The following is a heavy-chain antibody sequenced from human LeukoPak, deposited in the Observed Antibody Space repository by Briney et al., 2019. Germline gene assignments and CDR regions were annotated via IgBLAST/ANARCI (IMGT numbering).Heavy chain of an antibody. J-gene: IGHJ4*02. CDR1: GYSISSGYY. Sequence: SETLSLTCAVSGYSISSGYYWGWIRQPPGKGLEWIGSIYHSGTTYYNPSLKSRVTISVDTSRNQFSLKLSSVTAADTAVYYCARRYSYGVDYWGQGTLATVSS. CDR3: ARRYSYGVDY. D-gene: IGHD5-18*01. CDR2: IYHSGTT. V-gene: IGHV4-38-2*01.